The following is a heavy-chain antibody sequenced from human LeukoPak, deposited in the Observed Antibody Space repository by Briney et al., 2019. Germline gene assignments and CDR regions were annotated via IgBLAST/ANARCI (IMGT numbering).Heavy chain of an antibody. J-gene: IGHJ6*02. CDR2: ISGNGDRT. CDR1: GFTFSNYA. Sequence: GGSLRLSCAASGFTFSNYAMSWVRQAPGKGLEWVSTISGNGDRTYYADSAKGRFTISRDNSKNTLYVQMNSLRVEDTAVYYCAKRGRYDFWSGDPMDVWGQGTTVTVSS. V-gene: IGHV3-23*01. CDR3: AKRGRYDFWSGDPMDV. D-gene: IGHD3-3*01.